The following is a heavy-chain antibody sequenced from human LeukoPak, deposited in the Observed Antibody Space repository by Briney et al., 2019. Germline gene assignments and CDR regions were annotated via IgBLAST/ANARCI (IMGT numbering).Heavy chain of an antibody. D-gene: IGHD3-22*01. CDR2: IRYDGSNK. V-gene: IGHV3-30*02. J-gene: IGHJ4*02. Sequence: GGSLRLSFAASGFTFSSYGMHWVRQAPGKGLEWVAFIRYDGSNKYYADSVKGRFTISRDNSKNTLYLQMNSLRAEDTAVYYCAKEGAKYYYDSSGYCDYWGQGTLVTVSS. CDR3: AKEGAKYYYDSSGYCDY. CDR1: GFTFSSYG.